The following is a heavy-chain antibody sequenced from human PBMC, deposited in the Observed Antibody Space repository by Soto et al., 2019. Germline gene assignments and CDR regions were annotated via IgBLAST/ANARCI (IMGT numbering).Heavy chain of an antibody. CDR1: GYTFTSYA. D-gene: IGHD6-13*01. J-gene: IGHJ4*02. Sequence: ASVKVSCKASGYTFTSYAMHWVRQAPGQRLEWMGWINPNNGNTNHAQKFQGRVTITRDTSTSTAYMELSSLRSEDTAVYYCARDRGYSSSSFEYWGQGTQVTVSS. CDR3: ARDRGYSSSSFEY. CDR2: INPNNGNT. V-gene: IGHV1-3*01.